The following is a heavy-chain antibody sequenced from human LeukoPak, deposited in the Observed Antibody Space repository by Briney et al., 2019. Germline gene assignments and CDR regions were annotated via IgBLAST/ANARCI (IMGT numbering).Heavy chain of an antibody. Sequence: ASVKVSCKTSGYNFNRYTITWVRQAPGQGLEWMGWISAYNGNTNYAQKLQGRVTMTTDTSTSTAYMELRSLRSDDTAVYYCARTKYCSSTSCYARNWFDPWGQGTLVTVSS. V-gene: IGHV1-18*01. CDR1: GYNFNRYT. J-gene: IGHJ5*02. CDR3: ARTKYCSSTSCYARNWFDP. D-gene: IGHD2-2*01. CDR2: ISAYNGNT.